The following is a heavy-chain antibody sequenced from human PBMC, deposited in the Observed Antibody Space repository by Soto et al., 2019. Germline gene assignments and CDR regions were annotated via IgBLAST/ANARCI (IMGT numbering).Heavy chain of an antibody. D-gene: IGHD1-26*01. CDR1: GGTFSSYA. V-gene: IGHV1-69*13. CDR2: IIPIFGTA. Sequence: ASVKVSCKASGGTFSSYAISWVRQAPGQGLEWMGGIIPIFGTANYAQKFQGRVTITADESTSTAYMELSSLRSEDTAVYYCARVVGATTVYFDYWGQGTLVTVSS. J-gene: IGHJ4*02. CDR3: ARVVGATTVYFDY.